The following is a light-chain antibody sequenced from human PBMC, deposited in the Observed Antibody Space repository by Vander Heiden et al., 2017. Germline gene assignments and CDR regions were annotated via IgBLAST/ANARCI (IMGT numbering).Light chain of an antibody. CDR3: QQRSNWPLYT. CDR2: DAS. J-gene: IGKJ2*01. CDR1: QSVSSY. Sequence: EIVLTQSPATLSLSPGERATLSCRASQSVSSYLAWYQQKPGQAPRLLIYDASNRATGIPARFSCSGSGTDFTLTIRSLEPEDFAVYYCQQRSNWPLYTFGQGTKLEIK. V-gene: IGKV3-11*01.